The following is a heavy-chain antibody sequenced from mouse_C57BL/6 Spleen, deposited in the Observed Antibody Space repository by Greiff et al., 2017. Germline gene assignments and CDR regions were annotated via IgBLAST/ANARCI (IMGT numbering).Heavy chain of an antibody. V-gene: IGHV1-64*01. J-gene: IGHJ1*03. Sequence: QVQLQQPGAELVKPGASVKLSCKASGYTFTSYWMHWVKQRPGQGLEWIGMIHPNSGSTNYNEKFKSKATLTVDKSSSTAYMQLSSLTSEDSAVYYCARSGGNYANWYFDVCGTGTTVTVSS. CDR2: IHPNSGST. CDR1: GYTFTSYW. D-gene: IGHD2-1*01. CDR3: ARSGGNYANWYFDV.